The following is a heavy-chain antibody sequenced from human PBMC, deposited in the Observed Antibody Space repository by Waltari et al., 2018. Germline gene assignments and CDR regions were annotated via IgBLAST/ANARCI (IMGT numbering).Heavy chain of an antibody. V-gene: IGHV1-69*02. Sequence: QFQLVQSGAEVKKPGSSVTVSFKASGGTFSSYTISLVRQAPGQGLEGMGRIIHILGIANYEQKVQGRVTITAEKSTSTAYMELSSLRSEDTGVYYCASGYYDSSGYTDYWGQGTLVTVSS. CDR2: IIHILGIA. CDR3: ASGYYDSSGYTDY. CDR1: GGTFSSYT. J-gene: IGHJ4*02. D-gene: IGHD3-22*01.